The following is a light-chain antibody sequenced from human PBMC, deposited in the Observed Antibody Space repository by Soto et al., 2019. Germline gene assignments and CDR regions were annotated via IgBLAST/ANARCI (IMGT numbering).Light chain of an antibody. J-gene: IGLJ2*01. Sequence: QSALTQPPSASGSPGQSVTISCTGTSSDVGGYNYVSWYQQHPGKAPKLMIYEVSKRPSGVPDRFSGSKSGNTASLTVSGLQAEDEADDYCSSYAGSNKHVVFGGGTKLTVL. CDR2: EVS. V-gene: IGLV2-8*01. CDR1: SSDVGGYNY. CDR3: SSYAGSNKHVV.